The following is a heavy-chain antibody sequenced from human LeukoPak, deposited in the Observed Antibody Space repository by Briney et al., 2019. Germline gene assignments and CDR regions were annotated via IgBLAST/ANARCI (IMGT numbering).Heavy chain of an antibody. D-gene: IGHD3-22*01. V-gene: IGHV3-23*01. Sequence: PGGSLRLSCAASGITFSSYAMSWVRQAPGKGLEWVSAISGSGGSTYYADSVKGRFTISRDNSKNTLYLQMNSLRAEDTAVYYCAKDYYDSSGYIFDYWGRGTLVTVSS. CDR1: GITFSSYA. J-gene: IGHJ4*02. CDR2: ISGSGGST. CDR3: AKDYYDSSGYIFDY.